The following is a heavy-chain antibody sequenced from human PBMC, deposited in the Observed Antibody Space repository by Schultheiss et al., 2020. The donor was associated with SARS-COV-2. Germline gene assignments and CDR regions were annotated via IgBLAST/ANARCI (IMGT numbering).Heavy chain of an antibody. CDR3: ARNAARLITRAQFDY. J-gene: IGHJ4*02. CDR2: ISSSGSTI. D-gene: IGHD6-6*01. CDR1: GFTFSSYE. V-gene: IGHV3-48*03. Sequence: VGSLRLSCAASGFTFSSYEMNWVRQAPGKGLEWVSYISSSGSTIYYADSVKGRFTISRDNAKNSLYLQMNSLRAEDTAVYYCARNAARLITRAQFDYWGQGTLVTVSS.